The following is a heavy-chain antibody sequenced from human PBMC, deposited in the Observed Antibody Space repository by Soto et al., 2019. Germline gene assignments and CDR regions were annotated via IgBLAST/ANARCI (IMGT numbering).Heavy chain of an antibody. Sequence: LSLACTGSGGPISSSDHWAWIRQPPGMRLEWVASIFHTGTTYYNPSLTSRVTISVDTSXXXXSXXLTXVTXADTAGDYCAREGSSCNYYYYVMDVWGQGT. CDR2: IFHTGTT. CDR1: GGPISSSDH. CDR3: AREGSSCNYYYYVMDV. J-gene: IGHJ6*02. V-gene: IGHV4-38-2*02. D-gene: IGHD6-13*01.